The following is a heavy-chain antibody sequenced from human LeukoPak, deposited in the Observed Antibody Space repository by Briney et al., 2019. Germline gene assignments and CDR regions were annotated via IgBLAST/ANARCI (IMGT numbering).Heavy chain of an antibody. CDR2: ISGSGGST. CDR1: GFTFSSYA. Sequence: GGSLRLSCAASGFTFSSYAMSWVRQAPGKGLEWVSAISGSGGSTYYADSVKGRFTISRDNSKNTLYLQMNSLRAEDTAVYYCAKVNYYYDSSGYYQRYYFDYWGQGTLVTVSS. D-gene: IGHD3-22*01. J-gene: IGHJ4*02. V-gene: IGHV3-23*01. CDR3: AKVNYYYDSSGYYQRYYFDY.